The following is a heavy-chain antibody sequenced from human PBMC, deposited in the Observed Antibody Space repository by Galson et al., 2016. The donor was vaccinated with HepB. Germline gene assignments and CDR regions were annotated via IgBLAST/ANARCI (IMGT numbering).Heavy chain of an antibody. CDR3: AKLIEVAGSFDD. J-gene: IGHJ4*02. Sequence: MSWVRQAPGKGLEWVSGISGRGGNTYHADSVKGRFTISRDNSKNTLYLQMKSLRADDTAVYYCAKLIEVAGSFDDWGQGTLVTVSA. CDR2: ISGRGGNT. V-gene: IGHV3-23*01. D-gene: IGHD6-19*01.